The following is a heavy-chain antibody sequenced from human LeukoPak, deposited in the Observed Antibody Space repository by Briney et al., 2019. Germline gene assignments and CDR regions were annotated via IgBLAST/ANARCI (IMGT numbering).Heavy chain of an antibody. CDR2: IYYSGST. J-gene: IGHJ4*02. D-gene: IGHD1/OR15-1a*01. Sequence: PSETLSLTCTVSGGSISSYYWSWIRQPPGKGLEWIGYIYYSGSTNYNPSLKSRVTISVDTSKNQFSLKLSSVTAEDTAVYYRARVFGRQTIDYWGQGTLVTVSS. CDR1: GGSISSYY. V-gene: IGHV4-59*01. CDR3: ARVFGRQTIDY.